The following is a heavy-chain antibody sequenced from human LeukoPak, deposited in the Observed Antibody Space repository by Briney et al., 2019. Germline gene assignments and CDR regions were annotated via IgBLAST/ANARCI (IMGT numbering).Heavy chain of an antibody. CDR3: ATGFVGATTEYYFDY. V-gene: IGHV1-24*01. D-gene: IGHD1-26*01. CDR1: GYTLTELS. J-gene: IGHJ4*02. CDR2: FDLEDGET. Sequence: ASVKVSCKVSGYTLTELSMHWVRQAPGKGLEWMGGFDLEDGETIYAQKFQGRVTMTEDTSTDTASMELSSLRSEDTAVYHCATGFVGATTEYYFDYWGQGTLVTVSS.